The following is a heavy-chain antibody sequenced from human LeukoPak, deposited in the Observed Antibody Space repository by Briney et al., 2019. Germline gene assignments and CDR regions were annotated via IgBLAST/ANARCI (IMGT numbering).Heavy chain of an antibody. V-gene: IGHV4-39*01. D-gene: IGHD6-13*01. Sequence: SETLSLTCTVSGDSISSSNYHWGWIRQPPGKGLEWIRNIYYSGSTYYNPSLKSRVTISVDTSKSQFSLKLSSVTAADTAVYYCTRYSTVSGWFDPWGQRTLVTVDS. CDR3: TRYSTVSGWFDP. CDR1: GDSISSSNYH. CDR2: IYYSGST. J-gene: IGHJ5*02.